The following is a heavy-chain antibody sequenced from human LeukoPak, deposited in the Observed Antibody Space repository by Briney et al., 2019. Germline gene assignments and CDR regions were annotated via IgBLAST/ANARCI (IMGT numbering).Heavy chain of an antibody. Sequence: GGSLRLSCAASGFTFDDYAMHWVRQAPGKGLEWVSGISWNSGSIGYADSVKGRFTISRDNAKNSLYLQMNSLRAEDTALYYCAKDIRADRNAFDIWGQGTMVTVSS. D-gene: IGHD3-22*01. CDR1: GFTFDDYA. CDR2: ISWNSGSI. V-gene: IGHV3-9*01. CDR3: AKDIRADRNAFDI. J-gene: IGHJ3*02.